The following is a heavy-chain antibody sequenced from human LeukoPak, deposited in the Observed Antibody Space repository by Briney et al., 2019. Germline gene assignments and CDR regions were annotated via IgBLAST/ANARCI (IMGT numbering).Heavy chain of an antibody. CDR3: ARDSPSYSSGWNTAGFDY. J-gene: IGHJ4*02. Sequence: PSETLSLTCTVSGGSISNYYWSWIRQPAGKGLEWIGRIYTSGSTNYNPSLKSRVTMSLDTSKNQFSLKLSSVTAADTAVYYCARDSPSYSSGWNTAGFDYWGQGTLVTVSS. CDR1: GGSISNYY. CDR2: IYTSGST. V-gene: IGHV4-4*07. D-gene: IGHD6-19*01.